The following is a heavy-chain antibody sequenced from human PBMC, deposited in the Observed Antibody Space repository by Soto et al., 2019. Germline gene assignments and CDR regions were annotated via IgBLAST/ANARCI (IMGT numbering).Heavy chain of an antibody. CDR1: GFTFSSYG. Sequence: GGSLRLSCAASGFTFSSYGMHWVRQAPGKGLEWVAVIWYDGSNKYYADSVKGRFTISRDNSKNTLYLQMNSLRAEDTAVYYCARDRNHDFWSGYYGYYYYGMDVWGQGTTVTVSS. D-gene: IGHD3-3*01. V-gene: IGHV3-33*01. J-gene: IGHJ6*02. CDR3: ARDRNHDFWSGYYGYYYYGMDV. CDR2: IWYDGSNK.